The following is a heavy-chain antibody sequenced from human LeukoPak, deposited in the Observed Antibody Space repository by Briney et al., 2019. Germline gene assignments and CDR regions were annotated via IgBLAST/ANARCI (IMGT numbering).Heavy chain of an antibody. Sequence: GGSLRLSCAASGFTFSSYGMHWVRQAPGKGLEWVAFIRYDGSKKYYADSVKGRFTISRDNSKNTLYLQMNSLRAEDTAVYYCAKDVYGDYSYFDYWGQGTLVTVSS. J-gene: IGHJ4*02. V-gene: IGHV3-30*02. CDR2: IRYDGSKK. CDR3: AKDVYGDYSYFDY. D-gene: IGHD4-17*01. CDR1: GFTFSSYG.